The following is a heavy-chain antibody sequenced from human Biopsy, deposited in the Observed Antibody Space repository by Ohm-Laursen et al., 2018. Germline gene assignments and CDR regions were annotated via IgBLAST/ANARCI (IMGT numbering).Heavy chain of an antibody. CDR2: ISYTGYT. J-gene: IGHJ4*02. Sequence: GTLSLTCIVSGASFTGHYWSGVRQPPGKGLEWIGHISYTGYTSYNASLKSRVAISVDTSRNHFSLRLSSLTAADTAVYYCARGSNDFGGLYFPRWGQGTLLTVSS. D-gene: IGHD4-23*01. CDR3: ARGSNDFGGLYFPR. CDR1: GASFTGHY. V-gene: IGHV4-59*11.